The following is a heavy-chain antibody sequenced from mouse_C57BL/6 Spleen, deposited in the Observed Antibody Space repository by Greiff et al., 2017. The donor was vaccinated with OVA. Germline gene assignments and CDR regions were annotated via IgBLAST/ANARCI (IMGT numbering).Heavy chain of an antibody. J-gene: IGHJ1*03. CDR1: GYSITSGYY. Sequence: EVQVVESGPGLVKPSQSLSPTCSVTGYSITSGYYWNWIRQFPGNKLEWMGYISYDGSNNYNPSLKNRISITRDTSKNQFFLKLNSVTTEDTATYYCARVGNDGYFSSYWYFDVWGTGTTVTVSS. CDR3: ARVGNDGYFSSYWYFDV. V-gene: IGHV3-6*01. CDR2: ISYDGSN. D-gene: IGHD2-3*01.